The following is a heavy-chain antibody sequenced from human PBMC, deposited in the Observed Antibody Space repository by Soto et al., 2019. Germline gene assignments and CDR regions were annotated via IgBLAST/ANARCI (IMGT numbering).Heavy chain of an antibody. CDR1: GYRFSNYW. CDR3: ARCLSGPKEEYNAYYFYGLDV. CDR2: IDPSDSYS. V-gene: IGHV5-10-1*01. J-gene: IGHJ6*02. Sequence: GESLKISCQASGYRFSNYWITWVRQMPGKGLEWMGTIDPSDSYSNNSPSFQGHVTISTDTSINTAYLHWGSLKASDTAIYYCARCLSGPKEEYNAYYFYGLDVWGHGTTVTVSS. D-gene: IGHD1-1*01.